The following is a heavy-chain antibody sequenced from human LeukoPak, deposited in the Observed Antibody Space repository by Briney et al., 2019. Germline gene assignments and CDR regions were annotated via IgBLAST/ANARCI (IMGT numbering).Heavy chain of an antibody. CDR1: GFTFSSFW. D-gene: IGHD1-7*01. J-gene: IGHJ4*02. Sequence: GGSLRLSCAASGFTFSSFWMTWVRQAPGQGLEWLANIKQDGSEKFYLDSVKGRFTVSRDNAKNSLFLQMDSLRAEDTAVFYCARGPATYNWNYFFDFWGQGTLVTVSS. CDR3: ARGPATYNWNYFFDF. CDR2: IKQDGSEK. V-gene: IGHV3-7*04.